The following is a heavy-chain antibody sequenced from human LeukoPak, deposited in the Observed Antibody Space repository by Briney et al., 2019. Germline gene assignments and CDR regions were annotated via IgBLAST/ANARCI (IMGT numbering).Heavy chain of an antibody. CDR3: ARGNHCGSTSCALDY. Sequence: GESLKISCKGSGYSFTSYWIGWVRQMPGKGLEWMGIIYPRDSDTRYSPSFQGQVTISADKSISTAYLQWSSLKASDTAMYYCARGNHCGSTSCALDYWGQGTLVTVSS. CDR2: IYPRDSDT. D-gene: IGHD2-2*01. V-gene: IGHV5-51*01. CDR1: GYSFTSYW. J-gene: IGHJ4*02.